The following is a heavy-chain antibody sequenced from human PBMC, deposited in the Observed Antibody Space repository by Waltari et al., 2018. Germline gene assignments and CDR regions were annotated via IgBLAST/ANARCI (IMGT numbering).Heavy chain of an antibody. CDR3: ARVGYGGY. D-gene: IGHD2-15*01. Sequence: QVQLVESGGGVVQPGRSLRLSCAASGFPFSSYAMHWVRQAPGKGREWVAVISYDGSNKYYADSVKGRFTISRDNSKNTLYLQMNSLRAEDTAVYYCARVGYGGYWGQGTLVTVSS. V-gene: IGHV3-30-3*01. CDR1: GFPFSSYA. J-gene: IGHJ4*02. CDR2: ISYDGSNK.